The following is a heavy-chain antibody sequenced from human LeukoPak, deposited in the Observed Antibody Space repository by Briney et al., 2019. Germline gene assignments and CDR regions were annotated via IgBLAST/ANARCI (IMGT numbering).Heavy chain of an antibody. V-gene: IGHV4-39*01. CDR2: VYSSGST. D-gene: IGHD1-20*01. CDR1: GGSLTSTSHY. Sequence: SETLSLTCTVSGGSLTSTSHYWDWVRQPPGKGLEWLGSVYSSGSTYYNPSLKSRVTVSFDTSKNQFSLSLNSVTPEDTAVYYCARVLLDGITTLGFDPWGQGTLVTVSS. J-gene: IGHJ5*02. CDR3: ARVLLDGITTLGFDP.